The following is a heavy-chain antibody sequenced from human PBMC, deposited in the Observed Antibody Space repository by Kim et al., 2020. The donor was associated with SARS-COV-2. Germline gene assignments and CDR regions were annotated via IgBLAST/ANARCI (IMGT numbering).Heavy chain of an antibody. J-gene: IGHJ4*02. CDR2: IYYSGST. V-gene: IGHV4-39*01. Sequence: SETLSLTCTVSGGSISSSSYYWGWIRQPPGKGLEWIGSIYYSGSTYYNPSLKSRVTISVDTSKNQFSLKLSSVTAADTAVYYCVRRGLYYDFWSGYYKGGFFDYWGQGTLVTVSS. D-gene: IGHD3-3*01. CDR3: VRRGLYYDFWSGYYKGGFFDY. CDR1: GGSISSSSYY.